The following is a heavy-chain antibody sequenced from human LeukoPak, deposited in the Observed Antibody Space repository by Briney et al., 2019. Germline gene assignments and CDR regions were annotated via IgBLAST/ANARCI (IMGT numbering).Heavy chain of an antibody. CDR1: GFTFSSYG. Sequence: GGSLRLSCAASGFTFSSYGMSWVRQAPGKGLEWVSSISSSGGSTYYTDSVKGRFTISRDNAKNSLFLQMNSLRAEDTAVYYCARRPGGPASYYYYMDVWGKGTTVTVSS. CDR2: ISSSGGST. CDR3: ARRPGGPASYYYYMDV. D-gene: IGHD2-8*02. V-gene: IGHV3-21*01. J-gene: IGHJ6*03.